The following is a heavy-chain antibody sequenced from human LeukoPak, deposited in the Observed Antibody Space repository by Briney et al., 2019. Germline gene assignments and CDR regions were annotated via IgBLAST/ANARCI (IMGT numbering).Heavy chain of an antibody. CDR2: INPNSGGT. D-gene: IGHD5-12*01. V-gene: IGHV1-2*02. CDR3: ARGVHCGYSGYDCFFNWFDP. CDR1: GYTFTGYY. J-gene: IGHJ5*02. Sequence: ASVKVSCKASGYTFTGYYMHWVRQAPGQGLEWMGWINPNSGGTNYAQKFQGRVTMTRDTSFSTAYMELSRLRSDDTAVYYCARGVHCGYSGYDCFFNWFDPWGQGTLVTVSS.